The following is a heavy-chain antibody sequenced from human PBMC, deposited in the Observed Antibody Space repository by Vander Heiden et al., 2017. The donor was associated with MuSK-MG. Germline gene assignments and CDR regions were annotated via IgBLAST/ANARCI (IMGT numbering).Heavy chain of an antibody. D-gene: IGHD6-13*01. Sequence: EVQLVQSGAEVKKPGESLKISCKGSGYSFTSYWIGWVRQMPGKGLEWMGIIYPGDSDTRYSPAVQGQVTISADKSSSTAYLQWSRMKASDTAMYYCARRGRAAAGIDDYWGQGTLVTVSS. CDR2: IYPGDSDT. V-gene: IGHV5-51*03. CDR3: ARRGRAAAGIDDY. J-gene: IGHJ4*02. CDR1: GYSFTSYW.